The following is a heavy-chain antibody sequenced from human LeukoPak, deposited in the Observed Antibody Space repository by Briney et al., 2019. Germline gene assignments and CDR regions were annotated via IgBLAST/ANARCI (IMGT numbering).Heavy chain of an antibody. Sequence: GASVKVSCKASGYTFSSSGFSWVRQAPGQGLEWMGWVSAYNGNTKYAQKVQGRVTMTTDTSTSTAYMELRSLRSDDTAVYYCARGFTPRRYYDSSGYYSYYLDYWGQGTLVTVSS. J-gene: IGHJ4*02. V-gene: IGHV1-18*01. D-gene: IGHD3-22*01. CDR3: ARGFTPRRYYDSSGYYSYYLDY. CDR2: VSAYNGNT. CDR1: GYTFSSSG.